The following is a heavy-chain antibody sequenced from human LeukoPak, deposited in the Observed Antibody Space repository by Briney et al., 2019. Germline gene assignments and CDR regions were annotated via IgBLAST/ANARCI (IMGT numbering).Heavy chain of an antibody. Sequence: GGSLRLSCAASGFTFSSCTMNWVRQAPGKGLEWVSGISGSGGITHYADSVRGRFTISRDNSKNTLYLQMNSLRAEDTAVYYCAKDPTDFDSSGQTYFDYWGQGSLVTVSS. V-gene: IGHV3-23*01. D-gene: IGHD3-22*01. CDR1: GFTFSSCT. J-gene: IGHJ4*02. CDR3: AKDPTDFDSSGQTYFDY. CDR2: ISGSGGIT.